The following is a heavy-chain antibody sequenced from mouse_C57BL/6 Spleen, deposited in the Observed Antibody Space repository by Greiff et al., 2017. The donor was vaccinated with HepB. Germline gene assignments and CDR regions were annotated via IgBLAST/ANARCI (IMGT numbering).Heavy chain of an antibody. CDR3: ARGPRAWFAY. CDR1: GYTFTSYW. Sequence: VQVVESGAELVRPGTSVKLSCKASGYTFTSYWMHWVKQRPGQGLEWIGVIDPSDSYTNYNQKFKGKATLTVDTSSSTAYMQLSSLTSEDSAVYYCARGPRAWFAYWGQGTLVTVSA. J-gene: IGHJ3*01. V-gene: IGHV1-59*01. CDR2: IDPSDSYT.